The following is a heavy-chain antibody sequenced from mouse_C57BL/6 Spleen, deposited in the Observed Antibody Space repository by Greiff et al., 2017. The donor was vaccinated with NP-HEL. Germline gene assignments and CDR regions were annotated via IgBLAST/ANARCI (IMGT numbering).Heavy chain of an antibody. CDR1: GFSLTSYG. D-gene: IGHD2-4*01. Sequence: QVQLKQSGPGLVAPSQSLSITCTVSGFSLTSYGVHWVRQPPGKGLEWLVVIWSDGSTTYNSALKSRLSISKDNSKSQVFLKMNSLQTDDTAMYYCARHRNYYDYDWYFDVWGTGTTVTVSS. V-gene: IGHV2-6-1*01. CDR3: ARHRNYYDYDWYFDV. CDR2: IWSDGST. J-gene: IGHJ1*03.